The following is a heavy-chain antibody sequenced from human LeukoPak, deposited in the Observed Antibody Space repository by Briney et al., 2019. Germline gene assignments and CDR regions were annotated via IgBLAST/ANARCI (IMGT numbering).Heavy chain of an antibody. CDR3: AREAGYSSSWYPSYYYYGMDV. CDR1: GFTFSSYA. D-gene: IGHD6-13*01. Sequence: PGGSLRLSCAASGFTFSSYAMHWVRQAPGKGLEYVSAISSNGGSTYYANSVKGRFTISRDNSKNTLYLQMNSLRAEDTAVYYCAREAGYSSSWYPSYYYYGMDVWGQGTTVTVSS. J-gene: IGHJ6*02. V-gene: IGHV3-64*01. CDR2: ISSNGGST.